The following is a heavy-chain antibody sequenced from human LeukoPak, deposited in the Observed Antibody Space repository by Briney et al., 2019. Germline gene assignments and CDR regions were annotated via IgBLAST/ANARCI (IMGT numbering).Heavy chain of an antibody. CDR3: AKDSIVVAGTGNFDY. CDR1: GFTFSKYA. CDR2: ISPSDGNT. J-gene: IGHJ4*02. Sequence: GGSLRLSCAASGFTFSKYAMSWVRQAPGKGLEWVSAISPSDGNTFYADSVKGRFTISRDNSKNTLSLQMNSLRAEDTALYYCAKDSIVVAGTGNFDYWGQGTLVTVSS. V-gene: IGHV3-23*01. D-gene: IGHD6-19*01.